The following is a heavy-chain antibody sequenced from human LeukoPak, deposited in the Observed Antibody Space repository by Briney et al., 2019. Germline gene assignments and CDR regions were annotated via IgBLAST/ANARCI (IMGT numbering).Heavy chain of an antibody. CDR2: IYYSGST. CDR1: GGSVSSGNYY. Sequence: SETLSLTCSVPGGSVSSGNYYWSWIRQPPGKGLEWIGYIYYSGSTNYNPSLKSRVTISVDTLKNQFSLKLRSMTAADTAVYYCARADYYHYGMDVWGKGTTVTVSS. J-gene: IGHJ6*04. CDR3: ARADYYHYGMDV. V-gene: IGHV4-61*01.